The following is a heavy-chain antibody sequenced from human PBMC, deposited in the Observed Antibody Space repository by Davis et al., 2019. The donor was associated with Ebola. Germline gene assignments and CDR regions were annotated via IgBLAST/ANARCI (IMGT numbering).Heavy chain of an antibody. CDR2: VILKSGAT. CDR3: AVGLSGTYSNWFDP. Sequence: ASVKVSCKASGYTFTAYNLHWVRQVPGHGLEWLGRVILKSGATNYAQKFQGRVTMTRDTSISTVYMELYSLRSEDTAIYYCAVGLSGTYSNWFDPWGQGTLVTVSS. J-gene: IGHJ5*02. D-gene: IGHD1-7*01. CDR1: GYTFTAYN. V-gene: IGHV1-2*06.